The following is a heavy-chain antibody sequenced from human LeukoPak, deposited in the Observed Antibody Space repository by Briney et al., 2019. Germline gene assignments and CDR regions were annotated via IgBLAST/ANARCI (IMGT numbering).Heavy chain of an antibody. J-gene: IGHJ4*02. CDR1: GYSISSGYY. CDR2: IYHSGST. Sequence: PSETLSLTCTVSGYSISSGYYWGWIRQPPGKGLEWIGSIYHSGSTYYNPSLKSRVTISVDTSKNQFSLKLSSVTAADTAVYYCARGNFRWIQLWSGLPYFDYWGQGTLVTVSS. V-gene: IGHV4-38-2*02. D-gene: IGHD5-18*01. CDR3: ARGNFRWIQLWSGLPYFDY.